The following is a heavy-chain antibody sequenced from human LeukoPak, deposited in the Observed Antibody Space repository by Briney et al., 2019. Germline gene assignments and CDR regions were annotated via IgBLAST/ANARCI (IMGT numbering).Heavy chain of an antibody. D-gene: IGHD5-12*01. CDR2: IYYSGST. Sequence: SETLSLTCTVSGGSISSSSYYWGWIRQPPGKGLEWIGSIYYSGSTYYNPSLKSRVTISVDTSKNQFSLKLSSVTAADTAVYYCAREKVDIVATTKEFDYWGQGTLVTVSS. CDR1: GGSISSSSYY. CDR3: AREKVDIVATTKEFDY. J-gene: IGHJ4*02. V-gene: IGHV4-39*07.